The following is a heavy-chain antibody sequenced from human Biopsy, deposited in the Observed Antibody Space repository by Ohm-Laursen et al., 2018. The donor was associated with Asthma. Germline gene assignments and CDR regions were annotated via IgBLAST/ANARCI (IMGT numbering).Heavy chain of an antibody. J-gene: IGHJ4*02. V-gene: IGHV1-24*01. CDR1: GYILTDLS. CDR2: HDHEEGGT. Sequence: ASVKVSCKISGYILTDLSMHWVRQAPGQGLEWMGGHDHEEGGTVNARRFQGRVTMTEDTSTDTAYVELSSLSSDDTVVYYCASDFPKDYVRYNFQFWGQGTLVTVSS. D-gene: IGHD4-17*01. CDR3: ASDFPKDYVRYNFQF.